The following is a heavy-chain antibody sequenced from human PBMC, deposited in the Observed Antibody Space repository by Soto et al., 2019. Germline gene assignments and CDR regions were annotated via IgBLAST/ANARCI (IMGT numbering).Heavy chain of an antibody. Sequence: SETLSLTCAVYGGSLSGYYWSWIRQPPGKGLEWIGEINHSGSTNYNPSLKSRVTISVDTSKNQFSLKLSSVTAADTAVYYCARRTPPDGDAFDIWGQGTMVTVSS. J-gene: IGHJ3*02. CDR1: GGSLSGYY. CDR3: ARRTPPDGDAFDI. D-gene: IGHD2-2*01. CDR2: INHSGST. V-gene: IGHV4-34*01.